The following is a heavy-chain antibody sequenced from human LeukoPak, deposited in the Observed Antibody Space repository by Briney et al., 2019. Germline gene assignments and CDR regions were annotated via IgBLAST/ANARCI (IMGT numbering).Heavy chain of an antibody. V-gene: IGHV4-38-2*01. CDR3: ARTMHYDILTGLDAFDI. D-gene: IGHD3-9*01. CDR2: IYHSGST. J-gene: IGHJ3*02. Sequence: SETLSLTXAVSGYSISSGYYWGWIRQPPGKGLEWIGSIYHSGSTYYNPSLKSRVTISVDTSKNQFSLKLSSVTAADTAVYYCARTMHYDILTGLDAFDIWGQGTMVTVSS. CDR1: GYSISSGYY.